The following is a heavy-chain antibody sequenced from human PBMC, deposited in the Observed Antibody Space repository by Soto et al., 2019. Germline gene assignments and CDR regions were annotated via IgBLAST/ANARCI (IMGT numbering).Heavy chain of an antibody. CDR1: GGTFSSYT. CDR2: IIPILGIA. D-gene: IGHD6-19*01. Sequence: GASVKVSCKASGGTFSSYTISWVRHAPGQGLEWMGRIIPILGIANYAQKFQGRVTITADKSTSTAYMELSSLRSEDTAVYYCAEGIAVAGTAPHHYYYYMDVWGKGTTVTVSS. J-gene: IGHJ6*03. V-gene: IGHV1-69*02. CDR3: AEGIAVAGTAPHHYYYYMDV.